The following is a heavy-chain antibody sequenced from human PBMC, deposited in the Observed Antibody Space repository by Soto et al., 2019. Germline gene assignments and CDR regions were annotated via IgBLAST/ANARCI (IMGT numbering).Heavy chain of an antibody. D-gene: IGHD2-2*01. CDR2: ISAYNGNT. Sequence: GASVKVSCKASGYTFTSYGISWVRQAPGQGLEWMGWISAYNGNTNYAQKLQGRVTMTTDTSTSTAYMELRSLRSDDTAVYYCARRHLVVPASVWFDPWGQGTLVTVSS. J-gene: IGHJ5*02. CDR3: ARRHLVVPASVWFDP. V-gene: IGHV1-18*01. CDR1: GYTFTSYG.